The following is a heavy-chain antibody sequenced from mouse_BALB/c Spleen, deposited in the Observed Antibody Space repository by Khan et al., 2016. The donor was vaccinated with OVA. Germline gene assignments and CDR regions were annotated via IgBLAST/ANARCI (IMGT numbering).Heavy chain of an antibody. Sequence: EVELVESGGDLVKPGGSLKLSCAASGFTFSTYGMSWVRQAPDKRLEWVATVSTGGSYTYYPDSVKGRFTISGDNAKNTLYLQMSGLRSEDTAMFYCTRLAYYYDSEVFAYWGQGTLVTVSA. J-gene: IGHJ3*01. CDR1: GFTFSTYG. V-gene: IGHV5-6*01. CDR2: VSTGGSYT. CDR3: TRLAYYYDSEVFAY. D-gene: IGHD1-1*01.